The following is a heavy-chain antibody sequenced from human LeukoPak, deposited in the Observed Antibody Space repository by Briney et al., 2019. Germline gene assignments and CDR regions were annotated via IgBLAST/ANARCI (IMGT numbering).Heavy chain of an antibody. J-gene: IGHJ4*02. V-gene: IGHV3-33*01. CDR2: IWYDGSNK. D-gene: IGHD5-12*01. CDR1: GFTFSSYG. Sequence: PGRSLRLSCAASGFTFSSYGMHWVRQAPGKGLEWVAVIWYDGSNKYYADSVKGRFTISRDNSKNTLYLQINSLRAEDTAVYYCARWDSGYDYYFDYWGQGTLVTVSS. CDR3: ARWDSGYDYYFDY.